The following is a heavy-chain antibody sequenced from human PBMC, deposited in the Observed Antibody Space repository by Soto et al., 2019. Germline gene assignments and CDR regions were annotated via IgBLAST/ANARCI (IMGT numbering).Heavy chain of an antibody. V-gene: IGHV4-4*07. CDR2: IYTSGST. Sequence: SETLSLTCTVSGGSISSYYWSWIRQPAGKGLEWIGRIYTSGSTNYNPSLKSRVTMSVDTSKNQFSLKLSSVTAADTAVYYCARDFFTYDSSGPSGYYGMDVWGQGTTVTVSS. D-gene: IGHD3-22*01. CDR3: ARDFFTYDSSGPSGYYGMDV. J-gene: IGHJ6*02. CDR1: GGSISSYY.